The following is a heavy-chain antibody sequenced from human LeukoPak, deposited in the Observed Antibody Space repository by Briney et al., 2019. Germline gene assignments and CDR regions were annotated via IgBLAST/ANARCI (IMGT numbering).Heavy chain of an antibody. V-gene: IGHV4-59*01. Sequence: PSETLSLTCTVSGGSISSYYWSWIRQPPGKGLEWIGYIYYSGSTNYNPSLKSRVTISVDTSKNQFSLKLSSVTAADTAVYYCARVGYCSGGSCYSHFDYWGQGTLVTVSS. J-gene: IGHJ4*02. CDR1: GGSISSYY. D-gene: IGHD2-15*01. CDR2: IYYSGST. CDR3: ARVGYCSGGSCYSHFDY.